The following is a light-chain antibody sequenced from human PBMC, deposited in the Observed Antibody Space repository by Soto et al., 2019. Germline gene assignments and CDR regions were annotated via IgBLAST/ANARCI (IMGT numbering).Light chain of an antibody. V-gene: IGKV1-39*01. J-gene: IGKJ1*01. CDR3: QQSYSILGT. CDR2: AAS. Sequence: DIPMTQSPSSLPASIGDRVTITCRASQSISSYLNWYQQKPGKAPKLLIYAASSLQSGVPSRFSGSGSGTDFTLTISSLQPEDFATYYCQQSYSILGTFGQGTKVEIK. CDR1: QSISSY.